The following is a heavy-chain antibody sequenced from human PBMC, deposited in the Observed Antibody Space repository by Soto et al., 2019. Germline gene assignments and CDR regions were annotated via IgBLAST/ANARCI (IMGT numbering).Heavy chain of an antibody. CDR3: ARLISYSGYDPTINWFDP. J-gene: IGHJ5*02. D-gene: IGHD5-12*01. Sequence: GGSLRLSCAASGFTVSTTYMSWVRQAPGKGLEWVSVIYSGGSTYYADSVKGRFTISRDNSKNTLYLQMNSLRAEDTAVYHCARLISYSGYDPTINWFDPWGQGTLVTVSS. V-gene: IGHV3-66*04. CDR1: GFTVSTTY. CDR2: IYSGGST.